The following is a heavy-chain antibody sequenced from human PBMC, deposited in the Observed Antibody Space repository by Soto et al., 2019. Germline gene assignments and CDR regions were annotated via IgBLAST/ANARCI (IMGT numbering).Heavy chain of an antibody. J-gene: IGHJ6*02. CDR1: GYTFTTYY. Sequence: QVPLVQSGAEVKKPGASVKVSCETSGYTFTTYYMHWVRRAPGQGLEWMGMINPSGGSTSYAQKYQGRVTMTRYTSTRTIYMELSSLRRDDTAIYYCARRAYNYANMDVWGQGTTVTVSS. CDR3: ARRAYNYANMDV. D-gene: IGHD5-18*01. V-gene: IGHV1-46*01. CDR2: INPSGGST.